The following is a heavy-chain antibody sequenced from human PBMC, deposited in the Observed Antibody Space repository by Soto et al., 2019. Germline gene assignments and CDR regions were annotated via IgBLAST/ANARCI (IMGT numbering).Heavy chain of an antibody. V-gene: IGHV3-21*01. CDR2: ISSSSSYI. Sequence: EVQLVESGGGLVKPGGSLRLSCAASGFTFSSYSMNWVRQAPGKGLEWVSSISSSSSYIYYADSVKGRFTISRDNAKNSLYLQMNSLRAEDTAVYYCARYLSPPTPFDYWGQGTLVTVSS. CDR1: GFTFSSYS. J-gene: IGHJ4*02. CDR3: ARYLSPPTPFDY.